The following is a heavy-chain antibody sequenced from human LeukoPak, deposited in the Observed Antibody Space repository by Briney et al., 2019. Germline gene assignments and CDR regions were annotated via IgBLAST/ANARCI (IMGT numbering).Heavy chain of an antibody. Sequence: GESLKISWKGSGYNFTNYWIGWVRQRPGKGLEWMVIIYPCDSDTRYSAFFQGQVTISADKSISTAYLQWSSLKASNTAMYYCAKGSYYYDSSGYSHGANFDYWGQGTLVTVSS. D-gene: IGHD3-22*01. V-gene: IGHV5-51*01. CDR3: AKGSYYYDSSGYSHGANFDY. J-gene: IGHJ4*02. CDR2: IYPCDSDT. CDR1: GYNFTNYW.